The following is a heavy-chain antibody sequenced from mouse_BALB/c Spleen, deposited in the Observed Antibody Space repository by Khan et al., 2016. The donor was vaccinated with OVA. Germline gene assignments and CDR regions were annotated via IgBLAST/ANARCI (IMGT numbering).Heavy chain of an antibody. Sequence: QLQESGPGLVKPSQSLSLTRTVTGYSITRDYAWNWIRQFPGNELEWMGYISNSGSASYNPSLKSRISITRDTSKNQFFLQLDSVTPEDTATYYCASELGRYYAMDYWGQGTSVTVSS. V-gene: IGHV3-2*02. CDR3: ASELGRYYAMDY. CDR1: GYSITRDYA. D-gene: IGHD4-1*01. CDR2: ISNSGSA. J-gene: IGHJ4*01.